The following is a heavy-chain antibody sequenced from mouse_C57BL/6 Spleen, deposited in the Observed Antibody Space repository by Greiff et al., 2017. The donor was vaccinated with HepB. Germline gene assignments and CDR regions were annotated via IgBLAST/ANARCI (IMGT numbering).Heavy chain of an antibody. V-gene: IGHV5-4*03. J-gene: IGHJ2*01. CDR1: GFTFSSYA. D-gene: IGHD2-4*01. Sequence: EVMLVESGGGLVKPGGSLKLSCAASGFTFSSYAMSWVRQTPEKRLEWVATISDGGSYTYYPDNVKGRFTISRDNAKNNLYLQMRHLKSEDTAMYYCARVSIYYDYDVDYWGQGTTLTVSS. CDR3: ARVSIYYDYDVDY. CDR2: ISDGGSYT.